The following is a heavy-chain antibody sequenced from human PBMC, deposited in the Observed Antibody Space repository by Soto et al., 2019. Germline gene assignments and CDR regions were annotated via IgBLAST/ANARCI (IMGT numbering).Heavy chain of an antibody. D-gene: IGHD5-12*01. CDR1: GDSVTTKNYY. CDR2: LYDTGST. CDR3: ARVWLKRSDTNWLDP. J-gene: IGHJ5*02. V-gene: IGHV4-61*03. Sequence: PSETLSLTCIVSGDSVTTKNYYWNWIRQPPGRGLEWIGCLYDTGSTNYNPSLRSRVTMSADTSKNHISLRLTSVTADDTAVYYCARVWLKRSDTNWLDPWGQGALVTVSS.